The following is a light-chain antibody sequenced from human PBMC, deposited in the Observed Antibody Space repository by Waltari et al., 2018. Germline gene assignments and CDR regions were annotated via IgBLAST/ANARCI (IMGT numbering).Light chain of an antibody. CDR3: QAWDSNSYV. V-gene: IGLV3-1*01. CDR2: QDT. Sequence: SYALTQPPSVSVSPGQTASITCSGDKLGDKYACWYQQKPGQSPVVVIYQDTKRPSGIPERFSGSNSGNTATLTISETQAMDEADYYCQAWDSNSYVFGTGTKVTVL. J-gene: IGLJ1*01. CDR1: KLGDKY.